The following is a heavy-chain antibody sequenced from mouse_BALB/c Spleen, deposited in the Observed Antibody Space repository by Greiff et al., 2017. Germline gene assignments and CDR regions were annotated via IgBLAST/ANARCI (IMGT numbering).Heavy chain of an antibody. CDR3: TRLLRRRGYFDY. J-gene: IGHJ2*01. CDR1: GYTFTSYW. CDR2: IYPGNSDT. D-gene: IGHD1-2*01. V-gene: IGHV1-5*01. Sequence: EVQLQQSGTVLARPGASVKMSCKASGYTFTSYWMHWVKQRPGQGLEWIGAIYPGNSDTSYNQKFKGKAKLTAVTSTSTAYMELSSLTNEDSAVYYCTRLLRRRGYFDYWGQGTTLTVSS.